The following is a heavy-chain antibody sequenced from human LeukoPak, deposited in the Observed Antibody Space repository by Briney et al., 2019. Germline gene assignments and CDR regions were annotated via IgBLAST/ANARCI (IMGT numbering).Heavy chain of an antibody. CDR2: IYTSGST. D-gene: IGHD3-22*01. CDR3: ARDGTYYYDSSGYYYQYNWFDP. J-gene: IGHJ5*02. CDR1: GGSISSGSYY. V-gene: IGHV4-61*02. Sequence: SQTLSLTCTVSGGSISSGSYYWSWIRQPAGKGLEWIGRIYTSGSTNYNPSLKSRVTISVDTSKNQFSLKLSSVTAADTAVCYCARDGTYYYDSSGYYYQYNWFDPWGQGTLVTVSS.